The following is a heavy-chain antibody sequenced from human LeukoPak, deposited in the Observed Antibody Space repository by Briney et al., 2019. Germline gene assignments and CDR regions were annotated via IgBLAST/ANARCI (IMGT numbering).Heavy chain of an antibody. D-gene: IGHD6-13*01. V-gene: IGHV1-8*02. J-gene: IGHJ4*02. CDR2: MNPNSGNT. CDR3: ARGDSSSCGKH. Sequence: GASVKVSCKASGYTFTSYYMHWVRQATGQGLEWMGWMNPNSGNTGYAQKFQGRVTMTRNTSISTAYMELSSLRSEDTAVYYCARGDSSSCGKHWGQGTLVTVSS. CDR1: GYTFTSYY.